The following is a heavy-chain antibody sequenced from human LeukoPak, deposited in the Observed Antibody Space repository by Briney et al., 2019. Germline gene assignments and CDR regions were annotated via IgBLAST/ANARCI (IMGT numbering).Heavy chain of an antibody. CDR3: ARAPHSPAGDNFDY. D-gene: IGHD2-15*01. CDR1: GYTFTSFH. V-gene: IGHV1-46*01. Sequence: GASVKVSCKASGYTFTSFHMHWVRQAPGQGLEWMGIINPSGGGTSYPQKFQGRVTMTRDTSTSTAYMELSSLRSEDTAVYYCARAPHSPAGDNFDYWGQGTLVTVSS. J-gene: IGHJ4*02. CDR2: INPSGGGT.